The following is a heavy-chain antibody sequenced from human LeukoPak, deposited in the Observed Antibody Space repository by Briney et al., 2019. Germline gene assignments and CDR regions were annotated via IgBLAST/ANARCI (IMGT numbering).Heavy chain of an antibody. CDR2: ISSSSSYI. CDR3: ARDYIGIAVAGRLYYGVDV. J-gene: IGHJ6*02. Sequence: PGGSLRLSCAASGFTFSSYSMNWVRQAPGKGLEWVSSISSSSSYIYYADSVKGRFTISRDNAKNSLYLQMNSLRAEDTAVYYCARDYIGIAVAGRLYYGVDVWGQGTTVTVSS. D-gene: IGHD6-19*01. CDR1: GFTFSSYS. V-gene: IGHV3-21*01.